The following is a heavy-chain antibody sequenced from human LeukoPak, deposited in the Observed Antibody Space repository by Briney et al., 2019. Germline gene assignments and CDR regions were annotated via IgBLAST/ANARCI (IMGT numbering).Heavy chain of an antibody. V-gene: IGHV4-34*01. Sequence: PSETLSLTCAVYGGSFSGYYWSWIRQPPGKGLEWIGEINHSGSTNYNPSLKSRVTISVDTSKNQFSLKLSSVTAADTAVYYCARDQGGNHANWFDPWGQGTLVTVSS. D-gene: IGHD4-23*01. CDR3: ARDQGGNHANWFDP. CDR2: INHSGST. J-gene: IGHJ5*02. CDR1: GGSFSGYY.